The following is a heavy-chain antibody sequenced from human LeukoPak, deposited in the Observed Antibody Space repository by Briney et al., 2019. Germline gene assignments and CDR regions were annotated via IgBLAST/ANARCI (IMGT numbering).Heavy chain of an antibody. J-gene: IGHJ5*02. CDR2: IYYSGST. D-gene: IGHD6-19*01. CDR3: ARLPYSSGWAGGSYNWFDP. Sequence: PSETLSLTCTVSGGSISSSSYYWGWIRQPPGKGLEWIGSIYYSGSTYYNPSLKSRVTISVDTSKNQFSLKLSSVTAADTAVYYCARLPYSSGWAGGSYNWFDPWGQGTLVTVSS. CDR1: GGSISSSSYY. V-gene: IGHV4-39*07.